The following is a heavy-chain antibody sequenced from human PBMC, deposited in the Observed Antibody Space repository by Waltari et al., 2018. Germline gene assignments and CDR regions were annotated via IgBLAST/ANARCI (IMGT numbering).Heavy chain of an antibody. Sequence: EVQLVESGGGLVQPGRSLRLSCAASGFTFDDYVLHWVRQAPGKGLEWVAGISWNSGSIGYADSVKGRFTVSRDNAKNSLYLQMNSLRAEDTALYYCAKGEVYGDGPFDYGGQGTLVTVSS. CDR3: AKGEVYGDGPFDY. V-gene: IGHV3-9*01. J-gene: IGHJ4*02. CDR1: GFTFDDYV. D-gene: IGHD4-17*01. CDR2: ISWNSGSI.